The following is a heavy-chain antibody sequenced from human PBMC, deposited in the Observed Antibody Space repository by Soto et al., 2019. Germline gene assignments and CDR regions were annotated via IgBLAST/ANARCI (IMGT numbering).Heavy chain of an antibody. Sequence: AGGSLRLSCTASGFTFGDYAMGWVRQAPGKGLEWVGFIRSKAYGGTTEYAASVKGRFTISRDDSKSIAYLQMNSLKTEDTAVYYCTRVARFAKHDYYYSGMDVWGQGTTVTVSS. J-gene: IGHJ6*02. V-gene: IGHV3-49*04. CDR2: IRSKAYGGTT. CDR1: GFTFGDYA. D-gene: IGHD3-3*01. CDR3: TRVARFAKHDYYYSGMDV.